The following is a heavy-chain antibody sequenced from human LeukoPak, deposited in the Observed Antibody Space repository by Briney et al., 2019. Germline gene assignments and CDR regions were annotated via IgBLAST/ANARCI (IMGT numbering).Heavy chain of an antibody. J-gene: IGHJ4*02. CDR1: GGSISSYY. V-gene: IGHV4-59*01. CDR3: TRGAGWLIDY. D-gene: IGHD3-16*01. CDR2: IYYSGST. Sequence: PSETLSLTCTVSGGSISSYYWSWIRQPPGKGLEWIGYIYYSGSTNYNPSLKSRVTISVDTSKEQFSLEVNSVTAADTAVYYCTRGAGWLIDYWGQGILVTVSS.